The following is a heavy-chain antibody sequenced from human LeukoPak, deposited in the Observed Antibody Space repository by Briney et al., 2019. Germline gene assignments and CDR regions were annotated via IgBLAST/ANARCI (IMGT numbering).Heavy chain of an antibody. CDR3: ARRYYYGSGTDY. Sequence: SETLSLTCTVSGGSISSSSYYWGWIRQPPGKGLEWIGSIYYSGSTYYNPSLKSRVTISVDTSKNQSSLKLSSVTAADTAVYYCARRYYYGSGTDYWGQGTLVTVSS. D-gene: IGHD3-10*01. V-gene: IGHV4-39*01. CDR2: IYYSGST. J-gene: IGHJ4*02. CDR1: GGSISSSSYY.